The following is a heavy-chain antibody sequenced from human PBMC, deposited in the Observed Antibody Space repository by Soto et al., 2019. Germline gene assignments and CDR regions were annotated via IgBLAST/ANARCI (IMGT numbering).Heavy chain of an antibody. CDR3: ARAYMGYYYDSSGYYHAFDI. CDR2: IIPIFGTA. CDR1: GGTFSSYA. D-gene: IGHD3-22*01. Sequence: QVQLVQSGAEVKKPGSSVKVSCKASGGTFSSYAISWVRQAPGQGLEWMGGIIPIFGTANYAQKFQGRVTITADESTSTAYRKLSSLRSEDTAVYYCARAYMGYYYDSSGYYHAFDIWGQGTMVTVSS. J-gene: IGHJ3*02. V-gene: IGHV1-69*12.